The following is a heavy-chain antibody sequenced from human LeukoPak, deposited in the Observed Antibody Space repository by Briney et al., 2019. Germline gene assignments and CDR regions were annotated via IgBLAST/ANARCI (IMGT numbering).Heavy chain of an antibody. CDR2: INHSGST. CDR3: ARTAEYEYYMDV. D-gene: IGHD6-6*01. V-gene: IGHV4-34*01. J-gene: IGHJ6*03. CDR1: GGSFSGYY. Sequence: SETLSLTCAVYGGSFSGYYWSWIRQPPGKGLEWIGEINHSGSTNYNPSLKSRVTISVDTSKNQFSLKLSSVTAADTAVYYCARTAEYEYYMDVWGKGTTVTVSS.